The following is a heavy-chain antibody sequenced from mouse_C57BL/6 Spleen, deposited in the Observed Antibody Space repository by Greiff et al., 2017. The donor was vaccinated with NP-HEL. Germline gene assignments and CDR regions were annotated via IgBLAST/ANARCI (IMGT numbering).Heavy chain of an antibody. CDR2: INPGSGGT. CDR3: ARGTIVTPYFDY. Sequence: VKLLESGAELVRPGTSVKVSCKASGYAFTNYLIEWVKQRPGQGLEWIGVINPGSGGTNYNEKFKGKATLTADKSSSTAYMQLSSLTSEDSAVYFCARGTIVTPYFDYWGQGTTLTVSS. J-gene: IGHJ2*01. D-gene: IGHD2-12*01. CDR1: GYAFTNYL. V-gene: IGHV1-54*01.